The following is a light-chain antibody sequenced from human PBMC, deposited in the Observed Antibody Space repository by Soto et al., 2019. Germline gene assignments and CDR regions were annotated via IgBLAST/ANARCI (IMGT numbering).Light chain of an antibody. CDR3: QVWHSDDHHYV. Sequence: SYELTQPPSVSVAPGQTATITCVGKKIGFKSVNWYQQEPGQAPVLVVYDDTARPPGVPARFSASSSGNTATLTISRVEAGDEADYYCQVWHSDDHHYVFGTGTKVTVL. J-gene: IGLJ1*01. CDR1: KIGFKS. CDR2: DDT. V-gene: IGLV3-21*02.